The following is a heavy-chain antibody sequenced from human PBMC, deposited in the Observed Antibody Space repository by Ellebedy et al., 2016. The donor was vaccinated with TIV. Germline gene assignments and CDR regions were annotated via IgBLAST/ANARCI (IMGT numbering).Heavy chain of an antibody. J-gene: IGHJ5*02. CDR1: GFTFSDYY. CDR3: ASDNH. CDR2: ISSSGSTI. V-gene: IGHV3-11*04. Sequence: GESLKISCAASGFTFSDYYMSWIRQAPGKGLEWVSYISSSGSTIYYADSVKGRFTISRDNSKNTLYLQMDSVRTEDTAVYYCASDNHWGQGTLVTVSS.